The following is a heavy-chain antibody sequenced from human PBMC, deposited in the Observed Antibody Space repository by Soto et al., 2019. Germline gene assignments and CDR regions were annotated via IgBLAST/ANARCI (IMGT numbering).Heavy chain of an antibody. V-gene: IGHV3-30-3*01. CDR1: DFTFSTYA. CDR3: AKDKVRGYSYGPSDC. D-gene: IGHD5-18*01. CDR2: IAFDGANR. J-gene: IGHJ4*02. Sequence: PGGSLRLSCAASDFTFSTYAMHWVRQAPGKGLEWVAVIAFDGANRYYADSVKGRFTISRDNSKNSLFLQMNSLRTDDTALYYCAKDKVRGYSYGPSDCWGQGTLVTVSS.